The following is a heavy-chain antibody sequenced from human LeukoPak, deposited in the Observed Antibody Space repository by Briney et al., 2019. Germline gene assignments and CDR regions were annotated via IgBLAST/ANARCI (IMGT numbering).Heavy chain of an antibody. CDR2: IYYSGST. Sequence: SETLSLTCTVSGGSISSSSYYWGWIRQPPGKGLEWIGSIYYSGSTYYNPSLKSRVTISVDTSKNQFSLKLSSVTAADTAVYYCARTTGTTGVVDYWGQGTLVTVSS. V-gene: IGHV4-39*01. CDR1: GGSISSSSYY. CDR3: ARTTGTTGVVDY. D-gene: IGHD1-1*01. J-gene: IGHJ4*02.